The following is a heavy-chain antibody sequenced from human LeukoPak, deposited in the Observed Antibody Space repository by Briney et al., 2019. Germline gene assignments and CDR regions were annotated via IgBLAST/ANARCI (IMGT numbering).Heavy chain of an antibody. CDR1: GGSISSSSYY. CDR2: IYYSGST. J-gene: IGHJ4*02. D-gene: IGHD6-6*01. V-gene: IGHV4-39*01. Sequence: SETLSLTCTVSGGSISSSSYYWGWIRQPPGKGLEWIGSIYYSGSTYYNPSLKSRVTISVDTSKNQFSLKLSSVTATDTAVYYCARHRGSSSNFDYWGQGTLVTVSS. CDR3: ARHRGSSSNFDY.